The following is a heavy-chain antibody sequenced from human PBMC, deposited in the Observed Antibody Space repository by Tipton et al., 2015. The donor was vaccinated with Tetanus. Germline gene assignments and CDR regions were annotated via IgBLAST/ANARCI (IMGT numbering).Heavy chain of an antibody. V-gene: IGHV3-21*06. Sequence: SLRLSCAASGFTFSTYSMNWVRQAPGQGLEWVASISSDGTYAYHTDSVKGRFTISRDNAKNSLYLQMTSLRDEDTAVYYCARGSGAMDSWGQGTLVTVSS. D-gene: IGHD7-27*01. J-gene: IGHJ4*02. CDR1: GFTFSTYS. CDR2: ISSDGTYA. CDR3: ARGSGAMDS.